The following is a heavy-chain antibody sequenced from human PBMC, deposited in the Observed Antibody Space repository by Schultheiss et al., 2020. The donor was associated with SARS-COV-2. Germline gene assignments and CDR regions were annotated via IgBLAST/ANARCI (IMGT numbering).Heavy chain of an antibody. CDR2: ISSSSSYI. D-gene: IGHD4-17*01. J-gene: IGHJ6*03. CDR1: GFTFSSYS. V-gene: IGHV3-21*04. CDR3: AKDTGGGDTESGSERYYYYYMDV. Sequence: GGSLRLSCAASGFTFSSYSMNWVRQAPGKGLEWVSSISSSSSYIYYADSVKGRFTISRDNSKNTLYLQMNSLRAEDTALYYCAKDTGGGDTESGSERYYYYYMDVWGKGTTVTVSS.